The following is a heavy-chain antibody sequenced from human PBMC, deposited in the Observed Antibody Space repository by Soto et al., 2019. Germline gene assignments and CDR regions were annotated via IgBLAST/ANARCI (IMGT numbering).Heavy chain of an antibody. V-gene: IGHV3-23*01. CDR1: GFTFSSYA. D-gene: IGHD2-8*01. J-gene: IGHJ6*03. Sequence: GGSLRLSCAASGFTFSSYAMSWVRQAPGKGLEWVSAISGSGGSTYYADSVKGRFTISRDNSKNTLYLQMNSLRAEDTAVYYCAKKASRPQMVLKYYYYMDVWGKGTTVTVSS. CDR2: ISGSGGST. CDR3: AKKASRPQMVLKYYYYMDV.